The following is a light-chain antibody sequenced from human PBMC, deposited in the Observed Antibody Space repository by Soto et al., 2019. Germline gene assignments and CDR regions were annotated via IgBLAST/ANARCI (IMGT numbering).Light chain of an antibody. CDR2: EVT. V-gene: IGLV2-14*01. J-gene: IGLJ1*01. CDR3: SSYTNINTRACV. Sequence: QSALTQPASVSGSPEQSITISCTGTSGDIGSYNRFSWYQQHPGKAPKLIIYEVTERPSGVSNRFSGSKSGNTASLTSSGLQAEDEAEYYCSSYTNINTRACVFGTGTKLTVL. CDR1: SGDIGSYNR.